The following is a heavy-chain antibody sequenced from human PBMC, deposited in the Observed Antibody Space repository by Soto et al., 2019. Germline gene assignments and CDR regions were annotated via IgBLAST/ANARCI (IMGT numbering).Heavy chain of an antibody. D-gene: IGHD6-19*01. CDR2: IFYDGSNK. J-gene: IGHJ6*02. CDR1: RFTFWSSS. CDR3: AKEQITAAPLHIAVAGKESYYYYGMDV. V-gene: IGHV3-30*04. Sequence: GGGLRISCAASRFTFWSSSMHLVRPAPGEGVGGVGGIFYDGSNKYYADSVKGRFTISRDNSKNTLYLQMNSLRAEDTAVYYCAKEQITAAPLHIAVAGKESYYYYGMDVWGQGTTVTVSS.